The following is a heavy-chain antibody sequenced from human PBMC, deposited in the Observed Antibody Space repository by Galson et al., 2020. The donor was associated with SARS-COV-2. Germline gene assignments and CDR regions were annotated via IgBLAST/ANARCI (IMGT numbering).Heavy chain of an antibody. D-gene: IGHD2-15*01. CDR1: GFTFSSYA. V-gene: IGHV3-30*04. CDR2: ISYDGSNK. J-gene: IGHJ1*01. CDR3: ARDGGGIIQH. Sequence: LSLTCAASGFTFSSYAMHWVRQAPGKGLEWVAVISYDGSNKYYADSVKGRFTISRDNSKNTMYLQMNSLRAEDTAVYYCARDGGGIIQHWGQGTLVTVSS.